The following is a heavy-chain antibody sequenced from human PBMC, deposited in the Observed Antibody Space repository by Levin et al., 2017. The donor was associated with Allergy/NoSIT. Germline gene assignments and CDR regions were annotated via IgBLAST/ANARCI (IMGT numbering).Heavy chain of an antibody. V-gene: IGHV4-34*01. Sequence: TTSETLSLTCAVYGGSFSGYYWSWIRQPPGKGLEWIGEINHSGSTNYNPSLKSRVTISVDTSKNQFSLKLSSVTAADTAVYYCARVGYFDWLLGGAYYFDYWGQGTLVTVSS. CDR3: ARVGYFDWLLGGAYYFDY. J-gene: IGHJ4*02. CDR2: INHSGST. CDR1: GGSFSGYY. D-gene: IGHD3-9*01.